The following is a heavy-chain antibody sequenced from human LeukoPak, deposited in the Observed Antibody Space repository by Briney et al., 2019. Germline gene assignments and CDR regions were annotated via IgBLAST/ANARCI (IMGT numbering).Heavy chain of an antibody. CDR1: GYTFTSYY. D-gene: IGHD1-20*01. Sequence: GASVKVSCKASGYTFTSYYMHWVRQAPGQGLECMGIINLSGGSTSYAQKFQGRVTMTRDTSTRTVYMELSSLRSEDTAVYYCASSGITGFGWYFDLWGRGTLVTVSS. CDR3: ASSGITGFGWYFDL. V-gene: IGHV1-46*01. J-gene: IGHJ2*01. CDR2: INLSGGST.